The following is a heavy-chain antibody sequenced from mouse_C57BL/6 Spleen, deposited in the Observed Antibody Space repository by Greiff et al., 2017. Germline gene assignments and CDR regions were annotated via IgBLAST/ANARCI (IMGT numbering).Heavy chain of an antibody. J-gene: IGHJ2*01. CDR1: GFTFSDYG. CDR3: ASVGPSYYFYY. CDR2: ICSGSSTI. Sequence: EVQLVESGGGLVKPGGSLKLSCAASGFTFSDYGMHWVRQAPGKGLGWVAYICSGSSTIYYADTVKGRFTISRDNAKNTLFLQMTSLRSEVTALYYWASVGPSYYFYYWGQGTTLTVSS. V-gene: IGHV5-17*01.